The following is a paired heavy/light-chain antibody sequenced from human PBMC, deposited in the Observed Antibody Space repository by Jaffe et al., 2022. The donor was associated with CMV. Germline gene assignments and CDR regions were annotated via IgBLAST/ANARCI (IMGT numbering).Heavy chain of an antibody. J-gene: IGHJ5*02. CDR3: AHRPREQLVKGGVRWFDP. CDR2: IYWNDDK. CDR1: GFSLSTSGVG. D-gene: IGHD6-13*01. V-gene: IGHV2-5*01. Sequence: QITLKESGPTLVKPTQTLTLTCTFSGFSLSTSGVGVGWIRQPPGKALEWLALIYWNDDKRYSPSLKNRLTITKDTSKNQVVLTMTNMDPVDTATYYCAHRPREQLVKGGVRWFDPWGQGTLVTVSS.
Light chain of an antibody. Sequence: QSALTQPASVSGSPGQSITVSCTGTSSDVGGSDYVSWYQQYPGKAPKLMIFDVNNRPPGVSNRFSGSKSGNTASLTISGLQGEDEADYYCSSYTGSGTYVFGTGTKVTVL. CDR3: SSYTGSGTYV. V-gene: IGLV2-14*03. J-gene: IGLJ1*01. CDR1: SSDVGGSDY. CDR2: DVN.